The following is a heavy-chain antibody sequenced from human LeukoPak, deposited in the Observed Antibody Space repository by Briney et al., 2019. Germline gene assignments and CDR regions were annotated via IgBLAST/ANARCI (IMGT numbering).Heavy chain of an antibody. CDR3: ANAYSSSWFPTLPDY. V-gene: IGHV3-7*03. D-gene: IGHD6-13*01. J-gene: IGHJ4*02. Sequence: GGSLRLSCAASGFTFSSYWMSWVRQAPGKGLEWVANIKQDGSEKYYVDSVKGRFTISRDNAKNSLYLQMNSLRAEDTAVYYCANAYSSSWFPTLPDYWGQGTLVTVSS. CDR1: GFTFSSYW. CDR2: IKQDGSEK.